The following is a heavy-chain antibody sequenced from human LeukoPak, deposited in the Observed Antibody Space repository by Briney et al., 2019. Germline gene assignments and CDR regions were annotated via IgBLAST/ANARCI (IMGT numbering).Heavy chain of an antibody. Sequence: GGSLRLSCAASGFTFSSYGMHWVRQAPGKGLEWVAVISYDGSNKYYADSVKGRFSISRDNSKNTLSLQMSSLRVEDTAVYYCARDSRPGIAADYGMDVWGQGTTVTVSS. CDR3: ARDSRPGIAADYGMDV. CDR1: GFTFSSYG. J-gene: IGHJ6*02. V-gene: IGHV3-30*03. CDR2: ISYDGSNK. D-gene: IGHD6-13*01.